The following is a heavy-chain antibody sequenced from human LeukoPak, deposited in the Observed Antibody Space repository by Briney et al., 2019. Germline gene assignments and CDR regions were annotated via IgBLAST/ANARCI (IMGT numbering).Heavy chain of an antibody. CDR2: ISGSGGST. CDR3: ATAYYYDSRGYDPVDY. CDR1: GFTFSSHA. Sequence: GGSLRLSCAASGFTFSSHAMSWVRQAPGKGLEWVSGISGSGGSTYYADSVKGRFTVSRDNSKNTLYLQMNSLRAEDTAVYYCATAYYYDSRGYDPVDYWGQGTLVSVSS. J-gene: IGHJ4*02. V-gene: IGHV3-23*01. D-gene: IGHD3-22*01.